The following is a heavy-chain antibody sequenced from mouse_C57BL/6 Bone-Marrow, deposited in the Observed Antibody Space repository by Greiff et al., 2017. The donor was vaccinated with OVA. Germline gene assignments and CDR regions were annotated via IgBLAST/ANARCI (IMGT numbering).Heavy chain of an antibody. Sequence: DVMLVESGGGLVKPGGSLKLSCAASGFTFSSYAMSWVRQTPEKRLEWVATISDGGSYTYYPDNVKGRFTITGDNAKNNQYLQMSHLKSEDTAMYYGARVLYYRWYFDVWGTGTTVTVSS. J-gene: IGHJ1*03. CDR2: ISDGGSYT. CDR3: ARVLYYRWYFDV. V-gene: IGHV5-4*03. CDR1: GFTFSSYA. D-gene: IGHD1-1*01.